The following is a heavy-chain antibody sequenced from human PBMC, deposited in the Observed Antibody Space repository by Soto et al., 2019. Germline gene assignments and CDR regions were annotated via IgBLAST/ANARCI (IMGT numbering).Heavy chain of an antibody. CDR1: GFTFNSHT. V-gene: IGHV3-30-3*01. CDR3: ARGGLTAFGMSPPWDVDV. CDR2: ISYDGSYK. D-gene: IGHD3-3*01. J-gene: IGHJ6*02. Sequence: QVQLVESGGGVVQWGGSVRLSCTASGFTFNSHTMHWVRQAPGEGLEWVAVISYDGSYKFYADSVKGRFTISRGNSKSTLYLQMNRLAAADTAIYYCARGGLTAFGMSPPWDVDVWGRGTTVTVSS.